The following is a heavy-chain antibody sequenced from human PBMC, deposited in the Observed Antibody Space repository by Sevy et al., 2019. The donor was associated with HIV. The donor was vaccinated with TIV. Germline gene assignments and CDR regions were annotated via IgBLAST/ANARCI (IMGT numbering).Heavy chain of an antibody. CDR3: ATAVGATLLPVLVN. J-gene: IGHJ4*02. CDR1: GFTFSTYS. CDR2: ISTSSSYI. D-gene: IGHD1-26*01. V-gene: IGHV3-21*01. Sequence: GGSLRLSCAASGFTFSTYSMNWVRQAPGKGLEWVSSISTSSSYIYYADSVRGRFTISRDNAKNSLYLQMNSLRAEDTAVYYCATAVGATLLPVLVNWGQGTLVTVSS.